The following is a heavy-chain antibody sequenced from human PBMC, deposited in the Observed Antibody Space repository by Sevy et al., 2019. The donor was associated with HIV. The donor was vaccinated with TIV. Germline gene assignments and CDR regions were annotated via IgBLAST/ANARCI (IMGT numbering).Heavy chain of an antibody. J-gene: IGHJ4*02. CDR2: IFNDGKTK. Sequence: GGSLRLSCKASGFIFSRYGVHWVRQAPGKGLEWVASIFNDGKTKYYGDAVKGRFTISRDDSKNTLYLHMDSLRAEDTAVYYCARESGSDWYLDYWGQGTLVTVSS. D-gene: IGHD1-26*01. CDR3: ARESGSDWYLDY. CDR1: GFIFSRYG. V-gene: IGHV3-33*01.